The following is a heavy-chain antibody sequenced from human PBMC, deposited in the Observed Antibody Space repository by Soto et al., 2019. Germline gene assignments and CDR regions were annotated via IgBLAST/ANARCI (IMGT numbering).Heavy chain of an antibody. CDR1: GGSFSGYY. Sequence: SETLSLTCAVYGGSFSGYYWSWIRQPPGKGLEWIGEINHSGSTNYNPSLKSRVTISVDTSKNQFSLKLSSVTAADTAVYYCARGGDIVVVPAAIPFDPWGQGTLVTVSS. CDR2: INHSGST. V-gene: IGHV4-34*01. J-gene: IGHJ5*02. D-gene: IGHD2-2*01. CDR3: ARGGDIVVVPAAIPFDP.